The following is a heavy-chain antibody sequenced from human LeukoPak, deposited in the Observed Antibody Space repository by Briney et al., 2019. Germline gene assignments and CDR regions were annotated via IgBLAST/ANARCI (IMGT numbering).Heavy chain of an antibody. V-gene: IGHV4-34*01. CDR2: SNHSGTT. Sequence: PSETLSLTCAVYGGSFSGYYWSWIRQSPGKGLEWIGESNHSGTTSYNPSLKRRVTISVDTSKNQFSLKLSSVTAADTAVYYCARLFSRDIVPPDAFDIWGQGTMVTVSS. D-gene: IGHD5-12*01. CDR3: ARLFSRDIVPPDAFDI. J-gene: IGHJ3*02. CDR1: GGSFSGYY.